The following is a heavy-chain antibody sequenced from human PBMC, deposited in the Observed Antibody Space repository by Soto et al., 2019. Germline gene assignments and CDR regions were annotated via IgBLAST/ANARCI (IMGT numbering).Heavy chain of an antibody. Sequence: PSETLSLTCAVYAGSFSHYYWNWIRQSPGKGLEWIGKIKHSGSSNYSPSLRSRVSIPVDMSKNQFSLRLTSVTAADTAVYYCARGGSSDWQVALDIWGQGTMVTVSS. CDR2: IKHSGSS. CDR1: AGSFSHYY. D-gene: IGHD6-19*01. CDR3: ARGGSSDWQVALDI. J-gene: IGHJ3*02. V-gene: IGHV4-34*01.